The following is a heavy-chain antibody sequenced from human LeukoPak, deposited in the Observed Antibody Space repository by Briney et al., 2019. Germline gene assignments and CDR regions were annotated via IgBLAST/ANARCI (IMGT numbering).Heavy chain of an antibody. Sequence: PGGSLRLSCATSGFTFSSCWMSWVRQAPGKGLESVANIKQDGSEKYYVDSVKGRFTISRDNAKNSLYLQMNSLRAEDTAVYYCARDRGYSYASHFDYWGQGTLVTVSS. J-gene: IGHJ4*02. CDR1: GFTFSSCW. V-gene: IGHV3-7*01. CDR2: IKQDGSEK. CDR3: ARDRGYSYASHFDY. D-gene: IGHD5-18*01.